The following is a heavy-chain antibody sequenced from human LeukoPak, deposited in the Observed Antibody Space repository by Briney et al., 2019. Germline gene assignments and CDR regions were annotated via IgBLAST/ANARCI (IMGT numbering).Heavy chain of an antibody. Sequence: PGGSLRLSCAASGFTFSSYWMSWVRQAPGKGLEWVSGISWNSGSIGYADSVKGRFTISGDNAKNSLYLQMNSLRAEDTALYYCAKDWAYDILTGSYYGMDVWGQGTTVTVSS. D-gene: IGHD3-9*01. CDR3: AKDWAYDILTGSYYGMDV. V-gene: IGHV3-9*01. CDR2: ISWNSGSI. J-gene: IGHJ6*02. CDR1: GFTFSSYW.